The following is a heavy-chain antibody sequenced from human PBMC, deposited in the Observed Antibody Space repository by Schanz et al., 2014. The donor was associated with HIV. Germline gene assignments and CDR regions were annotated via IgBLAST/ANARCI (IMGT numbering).Heavy chain of an antibody. D-gene: IGHD3-22*01. CDR3: AKDGNWYDSRYRGKGNYYYYYGMDV. CDR1: GFSFLRYE. J-gene: IGHJ6*02. Sequence: EVQLLESGGGLVQPGGSLRISCVASGFSFLRYEMSWVRQAPGKGLEWLSTLSGSGDRTYYADSVKGRVTISRDNSKNTLYLQIKSLRPEDTAVYYCAKDGNWYDSRYRGKGNYYYYYGMDVWGQGTLVTVSS. V-gene: IGHV3-23*01. CDR2: LSGSGDRT.